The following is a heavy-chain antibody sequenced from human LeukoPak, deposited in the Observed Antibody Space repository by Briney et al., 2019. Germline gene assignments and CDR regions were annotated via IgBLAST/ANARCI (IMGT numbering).Heavy chain of an antibody. V-gene: IGHV3-30-3*02. CDR1: GFTFSSYA. CDR3: AKMGPMGAFDY. D-gene: IGHD1-26*01. J-gene: IGHJ4*02. Sequence: PGRSLRLSCAASGFTFSSYAMHWVRQAPGKGLEWVAVISYDGSNKYYADSVKGRFTISRDNSKDTLYLQMNSLRAEDTAVYYCAKMGPMGAFDYWGQGTLVTVSS. CDR2: ISYDGSNK.